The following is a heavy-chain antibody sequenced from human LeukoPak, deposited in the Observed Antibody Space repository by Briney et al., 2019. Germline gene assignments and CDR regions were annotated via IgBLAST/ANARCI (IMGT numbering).Heavy chain of an antibody. CDR1: GGTFSSYA. J-gene: IGHJ4*02. CDR3: ARGLPTGYSYGWAFDY. V-gene: IGHV1-69*13. CDR2: IIPIFGTA. Sequence: SVKVSCKASGGTFSSYAISWVRQAPGQGLEWMGGIIPIFGTANYAQKFQGRVTITADESTSTAYMELSSLRSEDTAVYYCARGLPTGYSYGWAFDYWGQGTLVTVSS. D-gene: IGHD5-18*01.